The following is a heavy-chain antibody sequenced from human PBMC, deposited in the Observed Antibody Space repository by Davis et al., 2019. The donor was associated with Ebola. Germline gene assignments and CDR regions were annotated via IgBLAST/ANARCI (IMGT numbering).Heavy chain of an antibody. Sequence: GGSLRLSCAASGFTFSSYGMHWVRQTPVKGLEWVAIIWRDGSQRYYADSVKGRFTISRDNSESTLYLQMNSLRTDDTAVYYCARDFFEYSSSSFSDYWGQGTLVTVSS. D-gene: IGHD6-6*01. CDR1: GFTFSSYG. CDR2: IWRDGSQR. CDR3: ARDFFEYSSSSFSDY. V-gene: IGHV3-30*02. J-gene: IGHJ4*02.